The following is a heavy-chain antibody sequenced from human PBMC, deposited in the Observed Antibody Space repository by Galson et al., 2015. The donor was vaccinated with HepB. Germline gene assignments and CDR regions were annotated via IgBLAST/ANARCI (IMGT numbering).Heavy chain of an antibody. CDR2: ISGNGDST. Sequence: SLRLSCAASGFTFSSYGMHWVRQAPGKGLEWVSAISGNGDSTYYADSVKDRFTISRDNFKRAVFLQMNSLRVEDTAVYFCAKRRYCSSERCHDFDFWGQGTLVTVSS. V-gene: IGHV3-23*01. CDR3: AKRRYCSSERCHDFDF. CDR1: GFTFSSYG. D-gene: IGHD2-2*01. J-gene: IGHJ4*02.